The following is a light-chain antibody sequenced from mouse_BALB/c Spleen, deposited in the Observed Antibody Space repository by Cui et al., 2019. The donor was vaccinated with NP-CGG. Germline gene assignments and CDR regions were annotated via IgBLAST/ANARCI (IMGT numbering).Light chain of an antibody. CDR2: GTN. CDR3: ALWYSNQWV. Sequence: AVVTVASALTTSPGETVTLTCRSSTGAVTTSNYANWVQEKPDHLFTGLIGGTNNRAPGVPARFSGSLIGDKAALTITGAQTEDEAIYFCALWYSNQWVFGGGTKLTVL. CDR1: TGAVTTSNY. J-gene: IGLJ1*01. V-gene: IGLV1*01.